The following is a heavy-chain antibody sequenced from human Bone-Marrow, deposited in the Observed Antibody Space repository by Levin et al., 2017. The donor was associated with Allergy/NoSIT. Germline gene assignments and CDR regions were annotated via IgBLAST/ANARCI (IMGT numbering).Heavy chain of an antibody. CDR2: TYFMAGWYN. D-gene: IGHD3-22*01. CDR3: ARGRRDYDTSGYYFLDS. V-gene: IGHV6-1*01. CDR1: GDSVSSNSAT. J-gene: IGHJ4*02. Sequence: SQTLSLTCAISGDSVSSNSATWNWIRQSPSGGLEWLGRTYFMAGWYNDYAVSVRGRLSINPDTSRNRFVLLFNSVTPEDTAVYYCARGRRDYDTSGYYFLDSWGRGTLVTVSS.